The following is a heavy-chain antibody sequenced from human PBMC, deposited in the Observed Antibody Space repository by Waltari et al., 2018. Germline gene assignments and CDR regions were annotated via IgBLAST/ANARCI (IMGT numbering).Heavy chain of an antibody. D-gene: IGHD3-10*01. Sequence: EVQLVESGGGLVKPGGSLRLSCAASGFTFSSYSMNWVRQAPGKGLEWCSSISSSSSYIYYADSVKGRFTSSRDNAKNARDLQMNSLRAEDTAVYYCASGRGFDYWGQGTLVTVSS. J-gene: IGHJ4*02. CDR2: ISSSSSYI. V-gene: IGHV3-21*01. CDR1: GFTFSSYS. CDR3: ASGRGFDY.